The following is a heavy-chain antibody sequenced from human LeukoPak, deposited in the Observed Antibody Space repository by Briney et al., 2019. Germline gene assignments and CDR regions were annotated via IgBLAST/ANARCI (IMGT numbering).Heavy chain of an antibody. CDR3: AKKSGNSGWPYFDY. J-gene: IGHJ4*02. Sequence: GGSLRLSCAASGSTFSRYAMSWVRQAPGKGLEWVSGIRGSGGSTYYADSVKGRFTISRDNSKNTLYLQMNSLRAEDTAVYYCAKKSGNSGWPYFDYWGQGTLVTVSS. V-gene: IGHV3-23*01. CDR1: GSTFSRYA. D-gene: IGHD6-19*01. CDR2: IRGSGGST.